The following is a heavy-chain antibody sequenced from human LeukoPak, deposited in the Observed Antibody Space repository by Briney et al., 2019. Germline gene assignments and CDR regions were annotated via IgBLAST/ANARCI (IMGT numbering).Heavy chain of an antibody. CDR3: AKARYDILTGYYNWFDP. V-gene: IGHV3-43*02. CDR2: ISGDGGST. D-gene: IGHD3-9*01. J-gene: IGHJ5*02. CDR1: GFTFDDYA. Sequence: GGSLRLSCAASGFTFDDYAMHWVRQAPGKGLEWVSLISGDGGSTYYADSVEGRFTISRDNSKNSLYLQMNSLRTEDTALYYCAKARYDILTGYYNWFDPWGQGSLVTVSS.